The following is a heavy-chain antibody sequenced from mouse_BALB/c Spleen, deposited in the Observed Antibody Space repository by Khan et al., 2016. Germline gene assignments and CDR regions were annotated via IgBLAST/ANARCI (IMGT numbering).Heavy chain of an antibody. CDR2: INTNTGEP. J-gene: IGHJ3*01. CDR1: GYTFTNYG. CDR3: AESTMGFAY. D-gene: IGHD2-1*01. V-gene: IGHV9-3*02. Sequence: QIQLVQPGPELKKPGETVKISCKAAGYTFTNYGMNWVKQAPGKGLKWMGWINTNTGEPTYAEEFKGRFAFSLETSASTAYLQINNLKNEDTATCFCAESTMGFAYWGQGTLVTVSA.